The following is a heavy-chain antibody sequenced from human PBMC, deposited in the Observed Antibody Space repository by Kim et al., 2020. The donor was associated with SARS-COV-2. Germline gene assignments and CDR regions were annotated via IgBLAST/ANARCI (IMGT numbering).Heavy chain of an antibody. V-gene: IGHV3-23*01. J-gene: IGHJ4*02. Sequence: GGSLRLSCAASGFTFSSYAMSWVRQAPGKGLEWVSAISGSGGSTYYADSVKGRFTISRDNSKNTLYLQMNSLRAEDTAVYYCAKDSYEAYCGGDCSRFDYWGQGTLVTVSS. CDR1: GFTFSSYA. CDR3: AKDSYEAYCGGDCSRFDY. D-gene: IGHD2-21*02. CDR2: ISGSGGST.